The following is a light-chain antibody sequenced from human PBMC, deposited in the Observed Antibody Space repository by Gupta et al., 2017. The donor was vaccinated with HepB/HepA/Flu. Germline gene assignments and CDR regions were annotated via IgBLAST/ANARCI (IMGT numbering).Light chain of an antibody. Sequence: EIVLPQSPAPLPFSPGERATVSCRASQSVSSSYLAWYQKKPGQAPRLLIYGASSRATGIPDRISGSGSGTDFTLTISRLEPEDFAVCYCQQYGSSPWTFGQGTKVEIK. CDR1: QSVSSSY. CDR2: GAS. CDR3: QQYGSSPWT. V-gene: IGKV3-20*01. J-gene: IGKJ1*01.